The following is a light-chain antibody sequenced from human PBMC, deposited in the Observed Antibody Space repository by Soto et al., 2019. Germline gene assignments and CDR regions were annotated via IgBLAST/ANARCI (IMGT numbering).Light chain of an antibody. J-gene: IGLJ1*01. CDR2: DVS. V-gene: IGLV2-14*01. CDR1: SSDVSGYNY. Sequence: QSVLTQPASVSGSPGQSLTISCTGTSSDVSGYNYVSWYQQHPGKAPKLMIYDVSNRPSGVSNRFSGSKSGNTASLTISGLQAEDEADYYCSSYRSSTSYVFGTGTKLTVL. CDR3: SSYRSSTSYV.